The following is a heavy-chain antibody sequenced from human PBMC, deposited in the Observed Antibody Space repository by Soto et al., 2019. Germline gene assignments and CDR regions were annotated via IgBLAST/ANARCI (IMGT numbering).Heavy chain of an antibody. CDR2: ISSSGRST. D-gene: IGHD2-2*01. Sequence: GSLRLSCAASGFTFSSYAMSWVRQAPAKGLEWVSDISSSGRSTHYADSVKGRFTISRDNSKNTLYLQMNSLRAEDTAVYYCSKEGRYCTSTSCSHFDFWGQGTLVTVSS. CDR1: GFTFSSYA. V-gene: IGHV3-23*01. CDR3: SKEGRYCTSTSCSHFDF. J-gene: IGHJ4*02.